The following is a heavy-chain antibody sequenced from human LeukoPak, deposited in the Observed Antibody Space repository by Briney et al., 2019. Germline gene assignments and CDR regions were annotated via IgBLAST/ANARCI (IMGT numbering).Heavy chain of an antibody. J-gene: IGHJ4*02. CDR2: MSPNSGNT. V-gene: IGHV1-8*01. CDR1: GYTFTSYD. CDR3: AITKISSSSLEY. D-gene: IGHD6-6*01. Sequence: SVKVSCQASGYTFTSYDINWVRQATGQGLDWMGWMSPNSGNTGYAQEFQGRLTMTSDTIITTAYKELSGLRSDDTAVYFCAITKISSSSLEYWGQGTLVTASS.